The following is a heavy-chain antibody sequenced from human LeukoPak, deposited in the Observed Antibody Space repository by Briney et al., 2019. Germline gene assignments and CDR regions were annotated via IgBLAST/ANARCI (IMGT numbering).Heavy chain of an antibody. CDR3: ARETAAAGNDAFDI. V-gene: IGHV1-69*05. CDR1: GGTFSSYA. CDR2: IIPIFGTA. J-gene: IGHJ3*02. Sequence: ASVKVSWRASGGTFSSYAISWVRQAPGQGLEWMGRIIPIFGTANYAQKFQGRVTITTDESTSTAYMELSSLRSEDTAVYYCARETAAAGNDAFDIWGQGAMVTVSS. D-gene: IGHD6-13*01.